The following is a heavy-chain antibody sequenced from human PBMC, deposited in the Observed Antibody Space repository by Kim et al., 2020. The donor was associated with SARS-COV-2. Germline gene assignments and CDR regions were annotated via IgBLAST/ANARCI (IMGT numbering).Heavy chain of an antibody. CDR3: AXXIGYSTIWFDY. J-gene: IGHJ4*02. V-gene: IGHV5-51*01. CDR1: EYSFTNYW. CDR2: IYPGNSET. Sequence: GESLKISCKGSEYSFTNYWIGWVRQVPGKGLEWMGIIYPGNSETRYSPSSQGXVXIXXXKSIXTAYLQXSSLEASDSAXXXXAXXIGYSTIWFDYWXQGNXXTV. D-gene: IGHD6-13*01.